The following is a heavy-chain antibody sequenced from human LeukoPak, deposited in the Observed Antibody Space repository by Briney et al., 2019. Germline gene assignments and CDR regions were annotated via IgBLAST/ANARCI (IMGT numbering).Heavy chain of an antibody. CDR1: GGTFSSYA. CDR3: ARSVLQSFEIDY. Sequence: GASVKVSCKASGGTFSSYAISWVRQAPGQGLEWMGRIIPILGIANYAQKFQGRVTITADKSTSTAYMELSSLRSEDTAVYYCARSVLQSFEIDYWGQGTPVTVSS. J-gene: IGHJ4*02. V-gene: IGHV1-69*04. CDR2: IIPILGIA. D-gene: IGHD3-9*01.